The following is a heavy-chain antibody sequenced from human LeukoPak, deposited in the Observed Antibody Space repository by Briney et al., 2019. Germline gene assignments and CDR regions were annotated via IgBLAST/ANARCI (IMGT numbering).Heavy chain of an antibody. V-gene: IGHV1-24*01. Sequence: GASVKVSCKVSGYTLTEVSMHWVRQAPGKGLEWMGGFDPKDGETIYAQKFQGRVIITEDTSTDTAYMELSSLRSEDTAVYYCATGREKGYYYDSPHKGVIDPWGQGTLVTVSS. J-gene: IGHJ5*02. D-gene: IGHD3-22*01. CDR2: FDPKDGET. CDR3: ATGREKGYYYDSPHKGVIDP. CDR1: GYTLTEVS.